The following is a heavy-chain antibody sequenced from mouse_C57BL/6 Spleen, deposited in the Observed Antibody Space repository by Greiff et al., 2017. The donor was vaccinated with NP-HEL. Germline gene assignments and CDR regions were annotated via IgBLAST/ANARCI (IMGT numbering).Heavy chain of an antibody. CDR2: IYPSDSET. CDR3: ARKGYYYGPYYFDY. V-gene: IGHV1-61*01. CDR1: GYTFTSYW. Sequence: QVQLKQPGAELVRPGSSVKLSCKASGYTFTSYWMDWVKQRPGQGLEWIGNIYPSDSETHYNQKFKDKATLTVDESSSTAYMQLSSLTSEDSAVYYCARKGYYYGPYYFDYWGQGTTLTVSS. J-gene: IGHJ2*01. D-gene: IGHD1-1*01.